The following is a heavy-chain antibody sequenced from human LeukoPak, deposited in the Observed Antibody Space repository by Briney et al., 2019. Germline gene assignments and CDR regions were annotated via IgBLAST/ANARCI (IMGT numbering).Heavy chain of an antibody. CDR3: ARGNENYDFWSGYQTTFDY. V-gene: IGHV1-46*01. Sequence: ASVKVSCKASGYTFTSYYMHWVRQAPGQGLEWMGIINPSGGSTSYAQKFQGRVTITRDTSASTAYMELSSLRSEDMAVYYCARGNENYDFWSGYQTTFDYWGQGTLVTVSS. CDR1: GYTFTSYY. CDR2: INPSGGST. J-gene: IGHJ4*02. D-gene: IGHD3-3*01.